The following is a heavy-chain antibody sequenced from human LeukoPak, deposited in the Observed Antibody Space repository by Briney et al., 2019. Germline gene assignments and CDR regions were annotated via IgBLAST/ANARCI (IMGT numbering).Heavy chain of an antibody. D-gene: IGHD6-13*01. J-gene: IGHJ4*02. CDR3: ARDSVNLGIAAAGNDY. CDR2: IIPIFGTA. V-gene: IGHV1-69*05. CDR1: GGTFSSYA. Sequence: SVKVSCKASGGTFSSYAISWVRQAPGQGLEWMGGIIPIFGTANYAQKFQGRVTITTDESTSTAYMELSSLRSEDTAVYYCARDSVNLGIAAAGNDYWGQGTLVTVCS.